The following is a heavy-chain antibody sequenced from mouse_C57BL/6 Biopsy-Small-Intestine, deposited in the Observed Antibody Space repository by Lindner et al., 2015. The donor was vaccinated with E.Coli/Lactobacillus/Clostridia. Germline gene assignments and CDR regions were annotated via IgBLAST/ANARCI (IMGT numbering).Heavy chain of an antibody. CDR3: TRSGGYYAMDY. J-gene: IGHJ4*01. Sequence: VQLQESGAELVKPGASVKLSCTASGFNIKDYYMHWVKQRTEQGLEWIGRIDPEDGDTEYAPKFQGKATMTADTSPNTAYLQLSSLTSEDTAVYYCTRSGGYYAMDYWGQGTSVTVSS. D-gene: IGHD4-1*01. CDR1: GFNIKDYY. CDR2: IDPEDGDT. V-gene: IGHV14-1*01.